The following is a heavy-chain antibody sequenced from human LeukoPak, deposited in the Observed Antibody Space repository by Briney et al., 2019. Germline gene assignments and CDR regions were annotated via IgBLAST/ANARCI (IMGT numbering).Heavy chain of an antibody. CDR1: GFIFRKYG. J-gene: IGHJ6*02. Sequence: GGSLRLSCAASGFIFRKYGMNWVRQAPGKGREWVSGIYTNGRDTRYADSVKGRFTISRDNSKNTLYLQMHSLRVEDTAVYYCAHLVWEYVGGLDVWGQGTTVTVSS. CDR3: AHLVWEYVGGLDV. D-gene: IGHD3/OR15-3a*01. V-gene: IGHV3-23*05. CDR2: IYTNGRDT.